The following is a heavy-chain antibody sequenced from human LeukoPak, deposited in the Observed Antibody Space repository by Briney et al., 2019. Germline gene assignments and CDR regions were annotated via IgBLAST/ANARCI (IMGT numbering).Heavy chain of an antibody. Sequence: HGASLKITCKGSGYSFTSYWIGWVRQMPGKGLEWMGIIYPSDSNTRYSPSFQGQVTISADKSISTAYLQWSSLKASDTAMYYCARWRGSNYQYYFFDYWGQGTLVTVSS. D-gene: IGHD3-10*01. J-gene: IGHJ4*02. CDR1: GYSFTSYW. V-gene: IGHV5-51*01. CDR2: IYPSDSNT. CDR3: ARWRGSNYQYYFFDY.